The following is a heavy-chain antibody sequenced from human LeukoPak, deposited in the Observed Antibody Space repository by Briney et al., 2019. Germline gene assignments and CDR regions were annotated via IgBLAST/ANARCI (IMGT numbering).Heavy chain of an antibody. J-gene: IGHJ5*02. CDR3: AKAGYYGSGSYFNWFDP. CDR2: ISDSGATT. V-gene: IGHV3-23*01. CDR1: GFTFSSYS. Sequence: GGSLRLSCAASGFTFSSYSMNWVRQAPGKGLEWVSSISDSGATTYYADSVKGRFTVSRDNSKNTLYLQMNSLRAEDTAVYYCAKAGYYGSGSYFNWFDPWGQGTLVTVSS. D-gene: IGHD3-10*01.